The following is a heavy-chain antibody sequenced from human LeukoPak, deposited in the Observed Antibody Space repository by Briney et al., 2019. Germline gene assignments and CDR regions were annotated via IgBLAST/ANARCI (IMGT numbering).Heavy chain of an antibody. D-gene: IGHD3-3*01. CDR3: AKEGGDYDFWSGYYGSMDV. CDR1: GFTFDDYA. CDR2: NSGDGGST. Sequence: GGSLRLSCAASGFTFDDYAMHWVRQAPGKGLEWVSLNSGDGGSTYYADSVKGRFTISRDNSKNSLYLQMNSLRTEDTALYYCAKEGGDYDFWSGYYGSMDVWGKGTTVTVSS. V-gene: IGHV3-43*02. J-gene: IGHJ6*03.